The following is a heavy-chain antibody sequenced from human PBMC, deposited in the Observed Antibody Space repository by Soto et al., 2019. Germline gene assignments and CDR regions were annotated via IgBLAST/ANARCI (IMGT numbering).Heavy chain of an antibody. CDR1: GITFSDYW. Sequence: PGRSLRLSCAASGITFSDYWVARVRQPPGKGPERVAHINPDGGQTYHVDSVKGRFTISRENAENSLFLQMNSLRAEESAVYYCATVNDWTYEYWGQGALVTVSS. CDR3: ATVNDWTYEY. CDR2: INPDGGQT. J-gene: IGHJ4*02. V-gene: IGHV3-7*05. D-gene: IGHD1-7*01.